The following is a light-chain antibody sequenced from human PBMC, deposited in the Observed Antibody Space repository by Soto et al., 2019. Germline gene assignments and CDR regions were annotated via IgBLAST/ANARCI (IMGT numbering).Light chain of an antibody. V-gene: IGKV1-39*01. J-gene: IGKJ1*01. CDR2: DAS. CDR1: QSLNSW. CDR3: QQSYSTQPWT. Sequence: DIDMSQSPSSLSASVGDRVTITCRASQSLNSWSAWYQQKPGKAPKLLIYDASSLQSGVPSRFSGSGSGTDFTLTISSLQPEDFATYYCQQSYSTQPWTFGQGTKVDIK.